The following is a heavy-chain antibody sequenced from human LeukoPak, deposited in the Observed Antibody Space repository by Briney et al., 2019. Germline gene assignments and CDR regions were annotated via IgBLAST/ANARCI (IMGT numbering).Heavy chain of an antibody. J-gene: IGHJ4*02. CDR1: GYSFTSYY. D-gene: IGHD6-19*01. CDR2: INPSGGST. CDR3: ARDRGEQWLDQGFDY. Sequence: ASVKVSCKASGYSFTSYYIHWVRQAPGQGLEWMGIINPSGGSTTYAQNFQGRVTMIRDTSTSTVYMELSSLRSEDTAVYYCARDRGEQWLDQGFDYWGQGTLVTVSS. V-gene: IGHV1-46*01.